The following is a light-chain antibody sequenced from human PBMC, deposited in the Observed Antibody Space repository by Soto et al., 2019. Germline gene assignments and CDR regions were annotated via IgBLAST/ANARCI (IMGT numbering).Light chain of an antibody. V-gene: IGKV3-20*01. CDR3: QQYGSSPPT. J-gene: IGKJ1*01. CDR2: GAS. CDR1: QSVSSSY. Sequence: EIVLIQFPAVPFLSKGERATLSCRASQSVSSSYLAWYQQKPGQAPRLLIYGASSRATGIPDRFSGSGSGTDFTLTISRLEPEDFAVYYCQQYGSSPPTFGQGTKV.